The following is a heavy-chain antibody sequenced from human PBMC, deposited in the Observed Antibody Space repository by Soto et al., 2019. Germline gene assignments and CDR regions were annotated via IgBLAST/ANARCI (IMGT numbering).Heavy chain of an antibody. Sequence: ETLYLTFAVSGWSFSGYYWSWIRQPPGKGLEWIGEINHSGSTNYNPSLKSRVTISVDTSKNQFSLKLSSVTAADTAVYYCARSWLQLIYGMDVWGQGTTVTVSS. CDR3: ARSWLQLIYGMDV. CDR2: INHSGST. CDR1: GWSFSGYY. V-gene: IGHV4-34*01. D-gene: IGHD5-18*01. J-gene: IGHJ6*02.